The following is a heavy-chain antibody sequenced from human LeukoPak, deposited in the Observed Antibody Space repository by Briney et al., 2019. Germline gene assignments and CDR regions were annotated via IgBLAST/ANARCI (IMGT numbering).Heavy chain of an antibody. Sequence: ASVKVSCKASGYTFTGYYMHWVRQAPGQGLEWMGWINPNSGGTNYAQKFQGRVTMTRDTSISTAYMELSRLRSDDTAVYYCTRDRTRTGYSSGWYHDYWGQGTLVTVSS. CDR3: TRDRTRTGYSSGWYHDY. CDR2: INPNSGGT. J-gene: IGHJ4*02. D-gene: IGHD6-19*01. CDR1: GYTFTGYY. V-gene: IGHV1-2*02.